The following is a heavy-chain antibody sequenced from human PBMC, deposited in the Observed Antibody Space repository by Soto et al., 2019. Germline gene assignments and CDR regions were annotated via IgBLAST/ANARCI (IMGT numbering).Heavy chain of an antibody. CDR3: VHRIPYYDILAYGMDV. Sequence: SVKVSCKASGGTFSSYAIGWVRQAPGQGLEWMGGIIPIFGTANYAQKFRGRVTITADESTSTAYMELSSLRSEDTAVYYCVHRIPYYDILAYGMDVWGQGTTITVSS. J-gene: IGHJ6*02. D-gene: IGHD3-9*01. V-gene: IGHV1-69*13. CDR2: IIPIFGTA. CDR1: GGTFSSYA.